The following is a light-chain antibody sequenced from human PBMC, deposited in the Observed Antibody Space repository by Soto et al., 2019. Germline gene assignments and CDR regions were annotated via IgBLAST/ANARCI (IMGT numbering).Light chain of an antibody. CDR3: SSYTSSGTHVV. Sequence: QSALTQPASVSGSPGQSINITCTGTSSDVGGYNFVSWYQQHPGKAPKLMIYDVSDRPSGVSNRFSGSKSGNTASLTISGLQAEDEADYYCSSYTSSGTHVVFGGGTQLTVL. CDR1: SSDVGGYNF. V-gene: IGLV2-14*03. J-gene: IGLJ2*01. CDR2: DVS.